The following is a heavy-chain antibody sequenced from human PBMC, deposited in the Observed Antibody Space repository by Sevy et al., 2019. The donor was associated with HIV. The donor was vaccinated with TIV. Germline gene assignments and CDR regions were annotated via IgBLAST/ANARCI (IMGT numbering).Heavy chain of an antibody. CDR2: IYYNGHI. CDR1: GGSITSLY. CDR3: AGENAWGRGYS. Sequence: SETLSLTCTVSGGSITSLYWNWIRQPPGKGLEWIANIYYNGHINYNPSIKSRVTLSLDTSKNRFSLRLRSVTAADTAMYYCAGENAWGRGYSWGQGTLVTVSS. J-gene: IGHJ4*02. D-gene: IGHD1-26*01. V-gene: IGHV4-59*08.